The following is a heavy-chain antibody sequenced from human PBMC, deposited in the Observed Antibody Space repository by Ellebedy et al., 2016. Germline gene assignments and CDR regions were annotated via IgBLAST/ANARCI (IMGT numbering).Heavy chain of an antibody. CDR2: INHSGST. Sequence: GSLRLSXAVYGGSFSGYYWSWIRQPPGKGLEWIGEINHSGSTNYNPSLKSRVTISVDTSKNQFSLKLSSVTAADTAVYYCARGMVRGVTNYYYGMDVWGQGTTVTVSS. J-gene: IGHJ6*02. CDR3: ARGMVRGVTNYYYGMDV. CDR1: GGSFSGYY. D-gene: IGHD3-10*01. V-gene: IGHV4-34*01.